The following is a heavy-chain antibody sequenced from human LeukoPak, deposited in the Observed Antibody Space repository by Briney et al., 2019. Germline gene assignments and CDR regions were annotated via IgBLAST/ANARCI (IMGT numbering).Heavy chain of an antibody. V-gene: IGHV4-39*07. CDR1: GGSISSSDYY. Sequence: PSETLSLTCTVSGGSISSSDYYWGWIRQPPGKGLEWIGEINHSGSTNYNPSLKSRVTISVDTSKNQFSLKLSSVTAADTAVYYCARGYNWFDPWGQGTLVTVSS. J-gene: IGHJ5*02. CDR3: ARGYNWFDP. CDR2: INHSGST.